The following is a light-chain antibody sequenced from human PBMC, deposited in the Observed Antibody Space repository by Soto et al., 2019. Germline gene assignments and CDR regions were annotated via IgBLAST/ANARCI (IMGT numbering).Light chain of an antibody. CDR1: QSLAYSDGNTY. Sequence: DVVMTQSPLSLPVTLGQPASISCRSSQSLAYSDGNTYLNWFQQRPGQSPRRLIYKVSNRDSGVPDRFGGSGSGTDFTPKISRVEAEDVGVYYCMQGTHWPPYTFGQGTKLEIK. V-gene: IGKV2-30*01. CDR2: KVS. CDR3: MQGTHWPPYT. J-gene: IGKJ2*01.